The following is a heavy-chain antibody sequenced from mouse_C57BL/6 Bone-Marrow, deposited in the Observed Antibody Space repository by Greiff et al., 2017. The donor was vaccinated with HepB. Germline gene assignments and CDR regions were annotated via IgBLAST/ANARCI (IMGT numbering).Heavy chain of an antibody. CDR3: ADYYGSSLFAY. CDR2: INPSSGYT. J-gene: IGHJ3*01. V-gene: IGHV1-4*01. D-gene: IGHD1-1*01. CDR1: GYTFTSYT. Sequence: QVQLQQSGAELARPGASVKMSCKASGYTFTSYTMHWVKQRPGQGLEWIGYINPSSGYTKYNQKFKDKATLTADKSSSTAYMQPSSLTSEDSAVYYCADYYGSSLFAYWGQGTLVTVSA.